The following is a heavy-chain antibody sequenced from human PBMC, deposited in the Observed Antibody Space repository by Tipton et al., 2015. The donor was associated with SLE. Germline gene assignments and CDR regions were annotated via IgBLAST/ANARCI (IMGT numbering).Heavy chain of an antibody. J-gene: IGHJ4*02. CDR2: INGDGSRA. CDR1: GFTFSSYW. Sequence: SLRLSCAASGFTFSSYWMHWVRQAPGKGLVWVSRINGDGSRANYADFVKGRFTISRDNAKNTVYLQMNSLRAEDTAVYYCSRDQHVAATDYWGQGTLVTVSS. D-gene: IGHD6-13*01. V-gene: IGHV3-74*01. CDR3: SRDQHVAATDY.